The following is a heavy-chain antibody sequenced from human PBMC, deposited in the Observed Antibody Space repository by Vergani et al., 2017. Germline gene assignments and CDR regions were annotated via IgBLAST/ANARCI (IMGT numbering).Heavy chain of an antibody. CDR2: IYTSGST. D-gene: IGHD6-13*01. J-gene: IGHJ6*03. CDR1: GGSISSYY. V-gene: IGHV4-4*07. CDR3: ARGEAAARISAYYYYYMDV. Sequence: QVQLQESGPGLVKPSETLSLTCTVSGGSISSYYWSWIRQPAGKGLEWIGRIYTSGSTNYNPSLKSRVTMSVDTSKNQFSLKLSSVTAADTAVYYCARGEAAARISAYYYYYMDVWGKGTTVTVSS.